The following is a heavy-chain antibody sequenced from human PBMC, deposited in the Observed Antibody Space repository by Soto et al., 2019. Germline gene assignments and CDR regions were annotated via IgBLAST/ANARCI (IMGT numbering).Heavy chain of an antibody. CDR1: GGPIRSSSHY. CDR3: AREGGYVDY. Sequence: QLQLQESGPGLVKPSETLSLTCTVSGGPIRSSSHYWGWIRQSPGTGLEWSGSIDESGDSYYNPSLKSRVTISVDTSKNQFSLKLISVTGADSAIYHCAREGGYVDYWGQGTLVTVSS. CDR2: IDESGDS. V-gene: IGHV4-39*02. D-gene: IGHD1-1*01. J-gene: IGHJ4*02.